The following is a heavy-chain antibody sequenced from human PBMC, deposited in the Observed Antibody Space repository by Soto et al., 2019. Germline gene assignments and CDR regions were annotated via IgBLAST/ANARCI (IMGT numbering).Heavy chain of an antibody. Sequence: QVQLQESGPGLVKPSQTLSLTCTVSGGSISSGGYYWSWIRQHPGKVLEWIGYIYYSGSTYYNPSLTSRVTISVDTSKNQFSLRLSSVTAADTAVYYCARDWQPHDAFDIWGQGTMVTVSS. V-gene: IGHV4-31*03. CDR1: GGSISSGGYY. D-gene: IGHD6-13*01. CDR2: IYYSGST. J-gene: IGHJ3*02. CDR3: ARDWQPHDAFDI.